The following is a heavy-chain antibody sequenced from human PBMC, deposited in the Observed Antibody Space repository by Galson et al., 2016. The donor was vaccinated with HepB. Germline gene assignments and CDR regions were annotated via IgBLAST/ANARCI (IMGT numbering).Heavy chain of an antibody. V-gene: IGHV3-7*03. CDR3: AKDGGYQAAPSPYGMDV. D-gene: IGHD3-16*01. CDR2: IKQGSSEK. J-gene: IGHJ6*02. CDR1: GFPFSLYW. Sequence: LRLSCATSGFPFSLYWMPWVRQAPGKGLEWVANIKQGSSEKYYVESVKGRFSISRDNAKKTLYLQMNSLRVEDTAVYYCAKDGGYQAAPSPYGMDVWGQGTTVTVSS.